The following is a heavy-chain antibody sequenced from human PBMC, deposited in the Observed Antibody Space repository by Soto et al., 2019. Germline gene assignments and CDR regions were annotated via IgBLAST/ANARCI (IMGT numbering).Heavy chain of an antibody. V-gene: IGHV3-7*05. CDR1: GFTFSNYW. CDR2: INQDGSEK. CDR3: ERDFRYHCRSIPCRRCGMDV. J-gene: IGHJ6*02. Sequence: EVQLVESGGGLVQPGGSLRLSCAASGFTFSNYWMTWVRQAPGKGLECVANINQDGSEKFYVDAVKGGFTISRDNAKNSIYLQMNSLRAEDTAVYYCERDFRYHCRSIPCRRCGMDVWGQGTTVTVSS. D-gene: IGHD2-15*01.